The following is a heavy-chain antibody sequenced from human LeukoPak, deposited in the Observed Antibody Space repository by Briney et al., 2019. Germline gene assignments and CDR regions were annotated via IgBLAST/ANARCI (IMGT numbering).Heavy chain of an antibody. J-gene: IGHJ5*02. CDR3: ARDYTGYFP. CDR2: IKTDGSEK. V-gene: IGHV3-7*03. CDR1: GFTFSSYW. D-gene: IGHD3-9*01. Sequence: AGGSLRLSCEASGFTFSSYWMSWVRQAPGKGLEWVANIKTDGSEKYYVDSVKGRFTISRDNAKNSLYLQMNSLRVEDTAVYYCARDYTGYFPWGQGTLVIVSS.